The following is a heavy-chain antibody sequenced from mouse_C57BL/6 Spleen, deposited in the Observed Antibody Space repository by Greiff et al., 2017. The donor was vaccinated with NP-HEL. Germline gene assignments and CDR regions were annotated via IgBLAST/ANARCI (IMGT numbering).Heavy chain of an antibody. D-gene: IGHD3-3*01. J-gene: IGHJ2*01. Sequence: LQESGPGLVQPSQSLSITCTVSGFSLTSYGVHWVRQSPGKGLEWLGVIWSGGSTDYNAAFISRLSISKDNSKSQVFFKMNSLQADDTAIYYCARGTFDYWGQGTTLTVSS. CDR1: GFSLTSYG. CDR2: IWSGGST. CDR3: ARGTFDY. V-gene: IGHV2-2*01.